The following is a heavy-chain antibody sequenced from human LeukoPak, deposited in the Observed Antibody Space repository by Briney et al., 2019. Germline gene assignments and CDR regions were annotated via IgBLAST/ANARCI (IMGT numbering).Heavy chain of an antibody. CDR3: ARDLIISDYYYGMDV. J-gene: IGHJ6*02. CDR1: RGSISSYY. Sequence: SETLSLTCTVSRGSISSYYWSWIRQPAGKGLEWIGRIYTSGSTNYNPSLKSRVTMSVDTSKNQFSLKLSSVTAADTAVYYCARDLIISDYYYGMDVWGQGTTVTVSS. D-gene: IGHD3-16*01. CDR2: IYTSGST. V-gene: IGHV4-4*07.